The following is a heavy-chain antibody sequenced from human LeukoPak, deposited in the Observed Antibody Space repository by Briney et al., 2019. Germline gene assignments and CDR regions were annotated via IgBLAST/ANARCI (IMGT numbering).Heavy chain of an antibody. Sequence: GSLRLSCAASGMVFSDYWLHWVRQIPGGGLVWVSRIDNGGRSTTYADSVKGRFTISRDNAKDTLFLQMNSLRVEDMGVYYCARSRAVAGFGSYYFGLDLWGQGTTVTVSS. CDR2: IDNGGRST. J-gene: IGHJ6*02. V-gene: IGHV3-74*01. D-gene: IGHD6-19*01. CDR1: GMVFSDYW. CDR3: ARSRAVAGFGSYYFGLDL.